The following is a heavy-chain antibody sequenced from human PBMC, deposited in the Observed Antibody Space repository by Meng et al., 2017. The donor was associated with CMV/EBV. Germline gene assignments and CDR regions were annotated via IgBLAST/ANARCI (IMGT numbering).Heavy chain of an antibody. Sequence: TGIGSGGTMSGHHGGWIRQAAGKGLEGLGRITTSGGTDYNPSLKSRVTVSIDTSKNQFTLILSSVTAADTAVYYCARESSGFPLDYWGQGTLVTVSS. V-gene: IGHV4-4*07. CDR2: ITTSGGT. D-gene: IGHD3-22*01. CDR1: GGTMSGHH. J-gene: IGHJ4*02. CDR3: ARESSGFPLDY.